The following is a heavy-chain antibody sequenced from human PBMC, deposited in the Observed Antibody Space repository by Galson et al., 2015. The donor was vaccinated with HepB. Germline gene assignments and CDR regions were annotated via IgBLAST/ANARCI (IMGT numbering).Heavy chain of an antibody. Sequence: SVKVSCKASGYTFTGYYMHWVRQAPGQGLEWMGWINPNSGGTNFAQKFQGRVTMTRDTSISTAYMELSRLRSDDTAVYYCARVLRRIARNDYQTPQYYYYGMDVWGQGTTVTVSS. CDR1: GYTFTGYY. D-gene: IGHD4-11*01. CDR2: INPNSGGT. CDR3: ARVLRRIARNDYQTPQYYYYGMDV. J-gene: IGHJ6*02. V-gene: IGHV1-2*02.